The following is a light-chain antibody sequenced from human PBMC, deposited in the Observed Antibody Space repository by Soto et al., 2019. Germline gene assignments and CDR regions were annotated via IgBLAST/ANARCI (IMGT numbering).Light chain of an antibody. CDR2: DAS. J-gene: IGKJ1*01. V-gene: IGKV1-5*01. CDR1: QSISKW. CDR3: QQYTLYLET. Sequence: DIQMTQSPSTLSASVGDRVIITCRASQSISKWLVWYQQKPGKAPNLLIYDASSLQSGVPARFSGSGSGTEFTLTISDLQPDDFATYYCQQYTLYLETFGQGTKVEIK.